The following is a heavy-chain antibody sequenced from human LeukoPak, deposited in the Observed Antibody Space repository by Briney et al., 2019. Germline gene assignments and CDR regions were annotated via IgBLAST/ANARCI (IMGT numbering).Heavy chain of an antibody. CDR1: GGSITSPY. Sequence: SETLSLTCTVSGGSITSPYWSWIRQPPGKGLEWIGYIYYSGGTNYNPSLRSRVTMSVDTSKKQFSLKLNSVTAADTAVYFCARNSGPLRGNWFDPWGQGTLVTVSS. CDR2: IYYSGGT. CDR3: ARNSGPLRGNWFDP. D-gene: IGHD3-10*01. V-gene: IGHV4-59*08. J-gene: IGHJ5*02.